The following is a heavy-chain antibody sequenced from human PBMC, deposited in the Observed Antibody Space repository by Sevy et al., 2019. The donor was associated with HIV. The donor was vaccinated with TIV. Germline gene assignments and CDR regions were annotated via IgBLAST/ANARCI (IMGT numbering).Heavy chain of an antibody. V-gene: IGHV3-30*04. CDR2: ISYDGSVK. Sequence: GGCLRLSCAASGFSFNGYAMHWVRQAPGKGLEWLGVISYDGSVKYYTESVKGRFTISRDNTKNTLFLQLNSLRPEDTAVYYCVREGRNYEYVWGTYHSGFRAQGTLVTVSS. CDR3: VREGRNYEYVWGTYHSGF. J-gene: IGHJ4*02. CDR1: GFSFNGYA. D-gene: IGHD3-16*02.